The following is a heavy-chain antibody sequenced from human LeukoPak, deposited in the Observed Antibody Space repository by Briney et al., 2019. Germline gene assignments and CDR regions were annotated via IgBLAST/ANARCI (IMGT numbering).Heavy chain of an antibody. CDR2: ISPTSGGT. V-gene: IGHV1-2*02. J-gene: IGHJ6*03. CDR1: GYTFTGYY. CDR3: AREAYASGSFRTDYYYMDV. Sequence: ASVKVSCKASGYTFTGYYMHWMRQAPGQGLEWMGWISPTSGGTNYAQKFQGRVTMTRDTSISTAYMELRRLRSDDTAVYYCAREAYASGSFRTDYYYMDVWGKGTTVTISS. D-gene: IGHD3-10*01.